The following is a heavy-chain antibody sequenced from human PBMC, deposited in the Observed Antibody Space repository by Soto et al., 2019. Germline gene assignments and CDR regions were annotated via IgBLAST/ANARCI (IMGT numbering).Heavy chain of an antibody. CDR1: GGSIGSSNW. V-gene: IGHV4-4*02. J-gene: IGHJ4*02. CDR2: IYHSGST. Sequence: SETLSLTCAVSGGSIGSSNWWSWVRQPPGKGLEWIGEIYHSGSTNYNPSLKSRVTISVDKSKNQFSLKLSSVTAADTAVYYCARSMEYQLLRVAAAVYYLDYRGQGTLVTVSS. D-gene: IGHD2-2*01. CDR3: ARSMEYQLLRVAAAVYYLDY.